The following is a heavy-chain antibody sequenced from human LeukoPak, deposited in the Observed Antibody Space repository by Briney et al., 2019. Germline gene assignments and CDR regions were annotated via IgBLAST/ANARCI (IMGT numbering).Heavy chain of an antibody. CDR1: GVSISNFY. CDR2: IYYSGST. J-gene: IGHJ3*02. Sequence: PSETLSLTCTVSGVSISNFYWSWIRQPPGKGLEWIGYIYYSGSTNYNPSLKSRVTISVDTSKNQFTLKLSSVTAADTAVYYCARDPLGYSSGPVDAFDIWGQGTMVTVSP. D-gene: IGHD6-19*01. CDR3: ARDPLGYSSGPVDAFDI. V-gene: IGHV4-59*01.